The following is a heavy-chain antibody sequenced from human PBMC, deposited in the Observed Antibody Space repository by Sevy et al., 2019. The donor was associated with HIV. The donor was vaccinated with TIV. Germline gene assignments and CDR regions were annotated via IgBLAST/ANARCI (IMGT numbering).Heavy chain of an antibody. D-gene: IGHD6-13*01. Sequence: GGSLRLSCAASGFTFSDHYMEWVRQAPGKGLEWVGRIRNKADSYTIEYAASVKGRFTISRDDSKNSLYLLMNSPKTEDTAVYYCATHAGIAAAGRVFDYWGQGTLVTVSS. CDR1: GFTFSDHY. V-gene: IGHV3-72*01. J-gene: IGHJ4*02. CDR2: IRNKADSYTI. CDR3: ATHAGIAAAGRVFDY.